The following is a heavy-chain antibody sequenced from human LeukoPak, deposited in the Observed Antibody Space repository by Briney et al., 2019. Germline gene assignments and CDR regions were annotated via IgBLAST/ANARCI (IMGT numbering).Heavy chain of an antibody. CDR3: AREGSATARPFVSNDY. Sequence: SSETLSLTCTVSGGSISTYYWRWIRQPAGKGLEWIGRIHTSGNSDYNPSLKSRVTMSVDTSKNQFSLRGRSVTAADTAVYYCAREGSATARPFVSNDYWGQGTLVTVSS. CDR2: IHTSGNS. V-gene: IGHV4-4*07. D-gene: IGHD6-6*01. CDR1: GGSISTYY. J-gene: IGHJ4*02.